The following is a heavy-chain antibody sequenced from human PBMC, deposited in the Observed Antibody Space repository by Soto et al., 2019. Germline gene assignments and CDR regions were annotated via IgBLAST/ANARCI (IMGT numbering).Heavy chain of an antibody. Sequence: KPSETLSLTCTVSGGSISSYYWSWIRQPPGKGLEWIGYIYYSGSTNYNPSLKSRVTISVDTSKNQFSLKLSSVTAADTAVYYCASWVAGTRLYDYWGQGTLVTVSS. D-gene: IGHD6-19*01. J-gene: IGHJ4*02. CDR2: IYYSGST. CDR1: GGSISSYY. CDR3: ASWVAGTRLYDY. V-gene: IGHV4-59*12.